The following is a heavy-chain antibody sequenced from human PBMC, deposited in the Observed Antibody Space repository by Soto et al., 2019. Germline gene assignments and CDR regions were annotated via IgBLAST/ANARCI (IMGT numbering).Heavy chain of an antibody. D-gene: IGHD3-22*01. J-gene: IGHJ6*02. Sequence: SETLSLTCTVSGGSISSSSYYWGWIRQPPGKGLEWIGNVYYGGSSYYNPSLKSRVTISVETSKSQFSLKLSSVTAADTAVYYCAGGDYYHSSGYYFYYYTMDVWGQGTTVTVSS. CDR1: GGSISSSSYY. CDR2: VYYGGSS. CDR3: AGGDYYHSSGYYFYYYTMDV. V-gene: IGHV4-39*01.